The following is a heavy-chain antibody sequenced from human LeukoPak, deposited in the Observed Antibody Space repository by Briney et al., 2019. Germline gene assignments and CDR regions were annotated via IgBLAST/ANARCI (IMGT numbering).Heavy chain of an antibody. CDR2: IKQDGSEK. CDR3: AGGAGWTSDL. D-gene: IGHD6-19*01. J-gene: IGHJ3*01. Sequence: GGSLRLSCAASGFSFSRYWMNWVRQAPGKGLEWLAIIKQDGSEKYYVDSVKGRFTISRDNAQNLVYLQLNSLRADDTAVYHCAGGAGWTSDLWGQGTLVIVSS. CDR1: GFSFSRYW. V-gene: IGHV3-7*01.